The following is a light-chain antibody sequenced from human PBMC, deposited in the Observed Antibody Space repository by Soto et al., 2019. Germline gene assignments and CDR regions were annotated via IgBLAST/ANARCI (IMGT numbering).Light chain of an antibody. V-gene: IGKV3-20*01. CDR3: QQYDSSPIT. CDR1: QSVSSSY. Sequence: EIELTQSPGTLSLSPGERATLSCRASQSVSSSYLAWYQQKPGQAPRLLIYGASSRATGIPDRFSGSGSGTDFTLTISRLEPEDFAVYYCQQYDSSPITFGQGTRLEIK. CDR2: GAS. J-gene: IGKJ5*01.